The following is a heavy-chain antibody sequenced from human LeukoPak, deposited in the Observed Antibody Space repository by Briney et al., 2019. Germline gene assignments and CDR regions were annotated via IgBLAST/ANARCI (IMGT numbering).Heavy chain of an antibody. CDR3: AKGQRFYGEYYFDY. CDR2: ISGSAVST. Sequence: GGSLRLSCAASGFTFSNYAMSWVRQAPGKGLEWVSTISGSAVSTYYTDSVKGRFTISRDNSKNTLYVQMNSLRADDTAVYYCAKGQRFYGEYYFDYWGQGTLVTVSS. CDR1: GFTFSNYA. J-gene: IGHJ4*02. D-gene: IGHD4-17*01. V-gene: IGHV3-23*01.